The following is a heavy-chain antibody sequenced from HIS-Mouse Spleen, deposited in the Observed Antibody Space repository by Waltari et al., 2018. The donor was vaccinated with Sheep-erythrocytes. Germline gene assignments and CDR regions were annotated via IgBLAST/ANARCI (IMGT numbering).Heavy chain of an antibody. V-gene: IGHV4-39*07. D-gene: IGHD3-3*01. J-gene: IGHJ5*02. CDR3: ARVPPGYYDFWSGPTGPRWFDP. CDR1: GGSISSSSSY. Sequence: QLQLQESGPGLVKPSETLSLTCTVPGGSISSSSSYWGWIRQPPGKGLEWIGSIYYSGSTYYNPSLKSRVTISVDTSKNQFSLKLSSVTAADTAVYYCARVPPGYYDFWSGPTGPRWFDPWGQGTLVTVSS. CDR2: IYYSGST.